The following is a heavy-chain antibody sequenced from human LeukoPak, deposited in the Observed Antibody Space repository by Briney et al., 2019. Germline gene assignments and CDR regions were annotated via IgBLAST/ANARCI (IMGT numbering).Heavy chain of an antibody. D-gene: IGHD4-17*01. CDR1: GGSFSGYY. J-gene: IGHJ4*02. CDR3: ARGPRGATVTTKRELDY. CDR2: INHSGST. V-gene: IGHV4-34*01. Sequence: SETLSLTCAVYGGSFSGYYWSWIRQPPGKGLEWIGEINHSGSTNYNPSLKSRVTISVDTSKNQFSLKLSSVTAADTAVYYCARGPRGATVTTKRELDYWGQGTLVTFSS.